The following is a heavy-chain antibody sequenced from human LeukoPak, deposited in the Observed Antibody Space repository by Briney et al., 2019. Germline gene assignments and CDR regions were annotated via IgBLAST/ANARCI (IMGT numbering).Heavy chain of an antibody. Sequence: SETLSLTCTVSGYSIKSVYYWGWIRQAPGKGLEWIGSIYHSGNTYYNPSLKSRVTISVDTSKNQFSLKLSSVTAADTAVYFCARGPYSYDSSGAFDIWGQGTMVTVSS. CDR3: ARGPYSYDSSGAFDI. V-gene: IGHV4-38-2*02. J-gene: IGHJ3*02. CDR2: IYHSGNT. D-gene: IGHD3-22*01. CDR1: GYSIKSVYY.